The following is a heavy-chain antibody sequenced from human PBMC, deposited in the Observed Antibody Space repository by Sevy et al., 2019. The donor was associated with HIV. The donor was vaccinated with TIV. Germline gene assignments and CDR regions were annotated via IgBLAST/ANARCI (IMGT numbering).Heavy chain of an antibody. D-gene: IGHD2-2*01. CDR3: GKAGTSRGYYYYYYGMDV. J-gene: IGHJ6*02. Sequence: GGSLRLSCAASGFTFSSYAMSWVRQAPGKGLEWVSAISGSGGSTYYADSVKGRVTISRDNSKNTLYLQMNSLRAEDTAVYYCGKAGTSRGYYYYYYGMDVWGQGTTVTVSS. CDR1: GFTFSSYA. V-gene: IGHV3-23*01. CDR2: ISGSGGST.